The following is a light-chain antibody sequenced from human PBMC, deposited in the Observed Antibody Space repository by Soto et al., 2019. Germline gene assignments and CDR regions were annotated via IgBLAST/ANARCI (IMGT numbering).Light chain of an antibody. V-gene: IGLV2-14*01. CDR3: SSSTSSHTLV. CDR1: KNDIGSSDY. J-gene: IGLJ3*02. CDR2: GVS. Sequence: QSVRTQPTSLSASPGQSITISCTGGKNDIGSSDYVSWYQQHPGKAPKLIIYGVSNRPSGTSDRFSGSKSGNTASLTISGLQADDEADYFCSSSTSSHTLVFSGGTKVTVL.